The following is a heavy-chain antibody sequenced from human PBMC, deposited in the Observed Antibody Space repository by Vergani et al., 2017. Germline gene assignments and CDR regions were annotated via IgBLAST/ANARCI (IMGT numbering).Heavy chain of an antibody. J-gene: IGHJ5*02. CDR3: ATRGVLYYYDSSVPSNNWFDP. V-gene: IGHV1-24*01. CDR2: FDPEDGET. Sequence: QVQLVQSGAEVKKPGASVKVSCKVSGYTLTELSMHWVRQAPGKGLEWMGGFDPEDGETIYAQKCKGRVTMTEDTSTDTAYMELSSLRSEDTAVYYCATRGVLYYYDSSVPSNNWFDPWGQGTLVTVSS. CDR1: GYTLTELS. D-gene: IGHD3-22*01.